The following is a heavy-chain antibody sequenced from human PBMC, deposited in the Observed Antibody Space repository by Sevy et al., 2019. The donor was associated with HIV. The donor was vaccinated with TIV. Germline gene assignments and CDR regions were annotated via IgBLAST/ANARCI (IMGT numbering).Heavy chain of an antibody. V-gene: IGHV3-48*03. D-gene: IGHD4-4*01. CDR2: ISTGGLPGGGQT. CDR3: ATSRRDDYNYYFDS. Sequence: GGSLRLSCTASGFTFSRYEMNWVRQGPGKGLEWVSHISTGGLPGGGQTYYADSVKGRFTISRDNAKNSLYLQMNSLRAEDTAVYYCATSRRDDYNYYFDSWGQRTLVTVSS. J-gene: IGHJ4*02. CDR1: GFTFSRYE.